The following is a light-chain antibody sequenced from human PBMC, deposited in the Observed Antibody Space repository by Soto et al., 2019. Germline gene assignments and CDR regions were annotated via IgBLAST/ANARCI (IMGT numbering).Light chain of an antibody. CDR3: GTWDGSLSLVV. J-gene: IGLJ2*01. Sequence: QSVLTQPPSVSAAPGQRITISCSGAASNIGNNYVSWYQQLPATAPKLIIYDNNKRPSGIPVRFSGSKSGTSAALGITGLRTGDEADYYCGTWDGSLSLVVFGGGTKLTVL. CDR2: DNN. V-gene: IGLV1-51*01. CDR1: ASNIGNNY.